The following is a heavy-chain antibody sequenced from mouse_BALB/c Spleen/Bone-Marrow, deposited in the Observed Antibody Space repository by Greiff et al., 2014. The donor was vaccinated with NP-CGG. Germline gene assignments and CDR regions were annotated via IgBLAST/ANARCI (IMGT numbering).Heavy chain of an antibody. CDR1: GYSFTSYY. D-gene: IGHD6-2*01. J-gene: IGHJ1*01. Sequence: LQESGPELMKPGAPVKISCKASGYSFTSYYMHWVKQSHGKSLEWIGYIDPFNGGTSYNQKFKGKATLTVDKSSGTAYMHLSSLTSEDSAVYYCAPLSRYFDVWGAGTTVTVSS. CDR3: APLSRYFDV. CDR2: IDPFNGGT. V-gene: IGHV1S135*01.